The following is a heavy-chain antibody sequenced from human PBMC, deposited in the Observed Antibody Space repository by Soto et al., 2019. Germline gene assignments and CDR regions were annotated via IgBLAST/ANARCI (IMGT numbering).Heavy chain of an antibody. CDR2: INPNSGGT. J-gene: IGHJ6*02. CDR3: ARAYYNYGDYVEGDSYYYYGMDV. CDR1: GYTFTGYY. V-gene: IGHV1-2*04. D-gene: IGHD4-17*01. Sequence: GASVKVSCKASGYTFTGYYMHWVRQAPGQGLEWMGWINPNSGGTNYAQKFQGWVTMTRDTPISTAYMELSRLRSDDTAVYYCARAYYNYGDYVEGDSYYYYGMDVWGQGTTVTVSS.